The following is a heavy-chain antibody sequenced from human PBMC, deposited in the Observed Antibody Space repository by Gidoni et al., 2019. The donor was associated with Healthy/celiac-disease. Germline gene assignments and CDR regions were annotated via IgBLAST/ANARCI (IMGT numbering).Heavy chain of an antibody. CDR2: ISSSGSTI. CDR1: FSDYY. V-gene: IGHV3-11*01. D-gene: IGHD2-2*01. Sequence: FSDYYMSWIRQAPGKGLEWVSYISSSGSTIYYADSVKGRFTISRDNAKNSLYLQMNSLRAEDTAVYYCARDSGRYCSSTSCYAGMDVWAKGPRSPSP. J-gene: IGHJ6*02. CDR3: ARDSGRYCSSTSCYAGMDV.